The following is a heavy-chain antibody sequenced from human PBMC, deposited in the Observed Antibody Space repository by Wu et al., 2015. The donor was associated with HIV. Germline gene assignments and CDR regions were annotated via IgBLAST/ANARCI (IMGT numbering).Heavy chain of an antibody. CDR3: ARNTDSVATSLYSLGV. Sequence: VQLVQSGSEVKKPGASVKVACKSSGYIFSDFGIHWVRQTPGEGLEWMGWISAQNGNTKYAQNFQGRVTMTTETSSNIAYMELRSLRSDDTAVYYCARNTDSVATSLYSLGVWGQGTVVTVSS. V-gene: IGHV1-18*01. J-gene: IGHJ6*02. CDR1: GYIFSDFG. D-gene: IGHD5-12*01. CDR2: ISAQNGNT.